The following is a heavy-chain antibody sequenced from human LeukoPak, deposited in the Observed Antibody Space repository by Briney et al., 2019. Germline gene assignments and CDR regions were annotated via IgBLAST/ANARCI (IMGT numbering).Heavy chain of an antibody. Sequence: GGSLRLSRAASGFTFSSYAMHWVRQAPGKGLEWVAVISYDGSNKYYADSVKGRFTISRDNSKNTLYLQMNSLRAEDTAVYYCARDGPPYSSSPYYYYYYMDVWGKGTTVTVSS. D-gene: IGHD6-6*01. J-gene: IGHJ6*03. CDR3: ARDGPPYSSSPYYYYYYMDV. V-gene: IGHV3-30*01. CDR2: ISYDGSNK. CDR1: GFTFSSYA.